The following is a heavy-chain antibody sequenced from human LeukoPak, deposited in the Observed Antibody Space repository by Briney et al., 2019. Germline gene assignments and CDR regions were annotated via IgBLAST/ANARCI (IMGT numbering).Heavy chain of an antibody. Sequence: ASVKVSCKASGGTFSSYAISWVRQAPGQGLEWMGWMNPNSGNTGYAQKFQGRVTMTRNTSISTAYLELSSLRSEDTAVYYCASGGSYYGWFDPWGQGTLVTVSS. CDR2: MNPNSGNT. V-gene: IGHV1-8*02. J-gene: IGHJ5*02. CDR3: ASGGSYYGWFDP. CDR1: GGTFSSYA. D-gene: IGHD1-26*01.